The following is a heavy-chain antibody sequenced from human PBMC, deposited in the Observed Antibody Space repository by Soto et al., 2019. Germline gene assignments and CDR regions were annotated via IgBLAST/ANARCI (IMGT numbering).Heavy chain of an antibody. Sequence: PGGSLRLSCAASGFTFSSYGMHWVRQAPGKGLEWVAVIWFDGSNKFYADSVKGRFTISRDNSKNTVSLQMNSLRDEDSAAYYCAHRDLYWGQGTLYTV. V-gene: IGHV3-33*01. CDR3: AHRDLY. CDR1: GFTFSSYG. J-gene: IGHJ4*02. CDR2: IWFDGSNK.